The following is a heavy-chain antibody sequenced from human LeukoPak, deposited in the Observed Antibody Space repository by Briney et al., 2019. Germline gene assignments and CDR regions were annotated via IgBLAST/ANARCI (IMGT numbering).Heavy chain of an antibody. CDR3: ARDRLHYGEYEKTFDY. CDR2: ISYSSSTI. V-gene: IGHV3-48*01. D-gene: IGHD4-17*01. CDR1: GFTFSSYS. Sequence: SGGSLRLSCAASGFTFSSYSMNWARQAPGKGLEWVSYISYSSSTIYYADSVKGRFTISRDNGKNSLYLQMNSLRAEDTAVYYCARDRLHYGEYEKTFDYWGQGTLVTVSS. J-gene: IGHJ4*02.